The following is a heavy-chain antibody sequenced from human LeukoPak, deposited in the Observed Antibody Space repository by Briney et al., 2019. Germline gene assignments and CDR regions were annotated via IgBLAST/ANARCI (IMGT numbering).Heavy chain of an antibody. J-gene: IGHJ4*02. CDR3: ATELPFDY. CDR1: GFTFSSYS. CDR2: ISSSSTI. D-gene: IGHD1-26*01. V-gene: IGHV3-48*02. Sequence: HPGGSLRLSCAASGFTFSSYSMNWVRQAPGKGLEWVSYISSSSTIYYADSVKGRFTISRDNAKNSLYLQMNSLRDEDTAVYYCATELPFDYWGQGTLVTVSS.